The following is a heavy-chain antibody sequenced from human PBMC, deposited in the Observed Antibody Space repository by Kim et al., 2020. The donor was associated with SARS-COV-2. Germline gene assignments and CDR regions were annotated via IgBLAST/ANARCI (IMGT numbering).Heavy chain of an antibody. V-gene: IGHV7-4-1*02. Sequence: ASVKVSCKASGYTFTSYAMNWVRQAPGQGLEWMGWINTNTGNPTYAQGFTGRFVFSLDTSVSTAYLQISSLKAEDTAVYYCAREDINYYYYGMDVWGQGTTVTVSS. D-gene: IGHD2-15*01. J-gene: IGHJ6*02. CDR2: INTNTGNP. CDR1: GYTFTSYA. CDR3: AREDINYYYYGMDV.